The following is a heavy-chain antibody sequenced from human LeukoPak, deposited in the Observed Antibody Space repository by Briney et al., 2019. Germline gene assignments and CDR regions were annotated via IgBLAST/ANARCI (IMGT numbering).Heavy chain of an antibody. J-gene: IGHJ4*02. CDR2: ISYDGSNK. CDR3: ARDSYYDSSGPYGY. V-gene: IGHV3-30*04. D-gene: IGHD3-22*01. Sequence: PGGSLRLSCAASGFTFSSYAMHWVRQAPGKGLEWVAVISYDGSNKYYADSVKGRFTISRDNSKYTLYLQMNSLRAEDTAVYYCARDSYYDSSGPYGYWGQGTLVTVSS. CDR1: GFTFSSYA.